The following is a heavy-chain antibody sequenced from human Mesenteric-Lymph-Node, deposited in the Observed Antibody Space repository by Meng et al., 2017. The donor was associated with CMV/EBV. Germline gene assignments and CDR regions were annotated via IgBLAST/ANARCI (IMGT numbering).Heavy chain of an antibody. CDR2: INSDGSST. J-gene: IGHJ6*02. D-gene: IGHD2-2*01. CDR3: AKSGRCSSTSCPNFDYYYYGMDV. CDR1: GFTFSSYW. V-gene: IGHV3-74*01. Sequence: GESLKISCAASGFTFSSYWMHWVRQAPGKGLVWVSRINSDGSSTSYADSVKGRFTISRDNSKNTLYLQMNSLRAEDTAVYYCAKSGRCSSTSCPNFDYYYYGMDVWGQGTTVTVSS.